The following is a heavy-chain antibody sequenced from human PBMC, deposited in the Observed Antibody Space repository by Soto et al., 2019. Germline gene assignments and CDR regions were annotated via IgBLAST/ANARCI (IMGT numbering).Heavy chain of an antibody. Sequence: QVQLVQSGTEVKKPGASVKVSCKTSGYTFINFGIAWVRQAPGQGLEWMGWISPFNGHTHYAQKFQGRVSLTTDTSTSTAFLELRSLTYDDTAVYYCAREPPRATAGLNCFDPWGQGTLVTVSS. CDR1: GYTFINFG. CDR3: AREPPRATAGLNCFDP. D-gene: IGHD6-13*01. J-gene: IGHJ5*02. CDR2: ISPFNGHT. V-gene: IGHV1-18*01.